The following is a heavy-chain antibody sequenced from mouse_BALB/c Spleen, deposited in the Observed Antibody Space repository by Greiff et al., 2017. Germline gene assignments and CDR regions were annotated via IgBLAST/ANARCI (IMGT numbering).Heavy chain of an antibody. CDR1: GFNIKDTY. D-gene: IGHD3-2*02. Sequence: VQLQQSGAELVKPGASVKLSCTASGFNIKDTYMHWVQQRPEQGLEWIGRIDPANGNTKYDPKCQGKATITADTSSNTAYLQLSSLTSEDTAVYYCAPHQAWFAYWGQGTLVTVSA. J-gene: IGHJ3*01. CDR3: APHQAWFAY. CDR2: IDPANGNT. V-gene: IGHV14-3*02.